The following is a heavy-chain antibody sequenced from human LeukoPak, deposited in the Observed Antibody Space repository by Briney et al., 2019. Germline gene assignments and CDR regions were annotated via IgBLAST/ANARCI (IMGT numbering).Heavy chain of an antibody. V-gene: IGHV4-59*01. CDR1: GGSISSYY. CDR3: ARVGSSWYGHYYGMDV. CDR2: IYYSGST. J-gene: IGHJ6*02. D-gene: IGHD6-13*01. Sequence: SETLSLTCTVSGGSISSYYWSWIRQPPGKGLEWIGYIYYSGSTNYNPSLKSRVTISVDTSKNQFSLKLSSVTAADTAVYYCARVGSSWYGHYYGMDVWGQGTTVTVSS.